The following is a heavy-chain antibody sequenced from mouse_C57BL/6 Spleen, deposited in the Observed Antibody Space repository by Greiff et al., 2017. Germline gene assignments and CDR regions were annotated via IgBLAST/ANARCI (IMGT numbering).Heavy chain of an antibody. Sequence: DVHLVESGGGLVKPGGSLKLSCAASGFTFSSYAMSWVCQTPEKRLEWVATISDGGSYTYYPDNVKGRFTISRDNAKNNLYLQMSHLKSEDTAMYYCARGGFAYWGQGTLVTVSA. J-gene: IGHJ3*01. V-gene: IGHV5-4*01. CDR2: ISDGGSYT. CDR1: GFTFSSYA. CDR3: ARGGFAY.